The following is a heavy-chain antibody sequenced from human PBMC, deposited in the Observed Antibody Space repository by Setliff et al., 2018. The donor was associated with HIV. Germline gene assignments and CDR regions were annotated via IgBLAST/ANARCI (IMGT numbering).Heavy chain of an antibody. CDR2: ISYDGSNK. CDR1: GFTFNSYA. D-gene: IGHD3-10*01. Sequence: SCAASGFTFNSYAMHWVRQAPGKGLEWVAVISYDGSNKYYADSVKGRFTISRDNSKNKLYLQMNSLRAEDTAVYYCARSVIGYYYYGMDVWGQGTLVTVSS. V-gene: IGHV3-30*01. CDR3: ARSVIGYYYYGMDV. J-gene: IGHJ6*02.